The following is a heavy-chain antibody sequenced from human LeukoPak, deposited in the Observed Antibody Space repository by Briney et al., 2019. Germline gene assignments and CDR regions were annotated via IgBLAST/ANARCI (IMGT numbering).Heavy chain of an antibody. CDR1: GFTFRIYA. CDR3: AGRGCTDGVCHFDY. D-gene: IGHD2-8*01. CDR2: IRGIDGST. J-gene: IGHJ4*02. V-gene: IGHV3-23*01. Sequence: PGGSLRLSCAASGFTFRIYAMNWVRQAPGKGLEWVSSIRGIDGSTYYADSVKGRFTISRDNSKNTVYLQMNSLRAEDTAVYYCAGRGCTDGVCHFDYWGQGTLVTVSS.